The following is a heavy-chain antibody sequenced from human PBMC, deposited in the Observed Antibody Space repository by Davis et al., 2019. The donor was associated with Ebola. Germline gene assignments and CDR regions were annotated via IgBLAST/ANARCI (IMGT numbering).Heavy chain of an antibody. CDR2: ISSRSSTI. Sequence: PGGSLRLSCAASGFTFSSYSMNWVRQAPGKGLEWVSYISSRSSTIYFADSVRGRFTISRDNAKNSLYLQMNSLRAEDTAVYYCARDLGYGDQEDVWGQGTTVTVSS. V-gene: IGHV3-48*04. CDR3: ARDLGYGDQEDV. CDR1: GFTFSSYS. D-gene: IGHD4-17*01. J-gene: IGHJ6*02.